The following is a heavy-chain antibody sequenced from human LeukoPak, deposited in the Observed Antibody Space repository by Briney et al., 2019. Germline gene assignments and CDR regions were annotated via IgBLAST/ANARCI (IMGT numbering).Heavy chain of an antibody. CDR3: ARDPVASPLVAFDI. J-gene: IGHJ3*02. V-gene: IGHV3-7*01. Sequence: GGSLRLSCAASGFTFRSYWMSWVRQAPGKGLEWVANIKQDGSEKTYVDAVKGRFTISRDNAKNSLWLQMNSLKAEDTAMYYCARDPVASPLVAFDIWGQGTRVTVSS. D-gene: IGHD2-21*01. CDR2: IKQDGSEK. CDR1: GFTFRSYW.